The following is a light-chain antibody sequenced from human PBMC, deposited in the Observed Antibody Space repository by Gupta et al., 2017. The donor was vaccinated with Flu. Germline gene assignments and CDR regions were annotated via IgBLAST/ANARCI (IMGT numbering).Light chain of an antibody. V-gene: IGLV1-44*01. Sequence: QSVLTQPPSASGTPGHTVTISFSGSSSHIGSNTVNWYQQVPGAAPKLLIHSNSQRPSGVPDRFSGSKSGASAPLAISGLQSEDEADYYCATWDDSLNGWVFGGGTKLTVL. CDR1: SSHIGSNT. J-gene: IGLJ3*02. CDR2: SNS. CDR3: ATWDDSLNGWV.